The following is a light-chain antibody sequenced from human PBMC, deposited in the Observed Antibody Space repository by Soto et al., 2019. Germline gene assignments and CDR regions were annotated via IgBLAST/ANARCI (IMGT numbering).Light chain of an antibody. J-gene: IGKJ1*01. CDR1: QSISSW. CDR2: DAS. V-gene: IGKV1-5*01. Sequence: DIQVTQSPPTLSASVGDRVTITCRASQSISSWLAWYQQKPGKAPKLLIYDASSLESGVPSRFSGSGSGTEFTLTISSLQPDDFATYYCQQYNSYSPRTFGQGTKVDIK. CDR3: QQYNSYSPRT.